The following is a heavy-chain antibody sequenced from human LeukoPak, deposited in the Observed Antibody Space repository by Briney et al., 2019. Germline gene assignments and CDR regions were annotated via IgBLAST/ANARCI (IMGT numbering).Heavy chain of an antibody. V-gene: IGHV2-5*01. CDR3: AHTYYDFANDYYKGYFEY. Sequence: SGPTLVNPTQTVTLTCTFYGFSLNTPGAGVVWIRQPPGKALEWLALIYWNDDKRHNLSLVSRLTIAKDTSKNQVVLTMTNVDPVDTGTYFCAHTYYDFANDYYKGYFEYWGQGIPLTVSS. J-gene: IGHJ4*02. D-gene: IGHD3-3*01. CDR2: IYWNDDK. CDR1: GFSLNTPGAG.